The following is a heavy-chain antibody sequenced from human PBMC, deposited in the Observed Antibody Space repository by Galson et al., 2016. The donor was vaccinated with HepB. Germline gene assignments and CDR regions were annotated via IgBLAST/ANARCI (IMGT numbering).Heavy chain of an antibody. V-gene: IGHV4-61*02. Sequence: TLSLTCSVSGGSFGRYSYYWTWIRQPVGKGLEWIGRIYSHGTTNYNPSLKSRVSISVDRSKTRFSLDLMSVTVADTGVYYGGRIVTEVPVDDYWGQGTLATVFS. J-gene: IGHJ4*02. CDR1: GGSFGRYSYY. D-gene: IGHD3-16*02. CDR3: GRIVTEVPVDDY. CDR2: IYSHGTT.